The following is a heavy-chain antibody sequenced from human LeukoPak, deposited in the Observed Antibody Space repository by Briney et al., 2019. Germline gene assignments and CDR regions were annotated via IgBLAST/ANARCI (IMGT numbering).Heavy chain of an antibody. CDR3: ARDRRPQWAFDI. V-gene: IGHV3-48*03. CDR1: GFTFSSYE. J-gene: IGHJ3*02. Sequence: PGGSLRLSCAASGFTFSSYEMNWVRQAPGKGLEWVSYISSSGSTIYYADSVKGRFTISRDNAKNSLYLQMNSLRTEDTAVYYCARDRRPQWAFDIWGQGTMVTVSS. CDR2: ISSSGSTI. D-gene: IGHD2-8*01.